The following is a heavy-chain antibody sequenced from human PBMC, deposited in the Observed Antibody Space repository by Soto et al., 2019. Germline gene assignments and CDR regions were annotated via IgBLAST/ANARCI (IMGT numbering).Heavy chain of an antibody. J-gene: IGHJ4*02. CDR3: AKGGPYSSSSKYFDY. Sequence: QVQLVESGGGVVQPGRSLRLSCAASGFTFSSYGMHWVRQAPGKGLEWVAVISYDGSNKYYADSVKGRFTISRDNSKNTLYLQMNSLRADDTAVYYCAKGGPYSSSSKYFDYWGQGTLVTVSS. CDR2: ISYDGSNK. CDR1: GFTFSSYG. V-gene: IGHV3-30*18. D-gene: IGHD6-6*01.